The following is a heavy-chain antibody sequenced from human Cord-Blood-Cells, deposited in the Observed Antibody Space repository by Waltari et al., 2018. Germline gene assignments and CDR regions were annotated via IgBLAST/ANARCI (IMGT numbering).Heavy chain of an antibody. CDR1: GFTFMGSA. V-gene: IGHV3-73*02. J-gene: IGHJ4*02. CDR3: TRHLRGYDVPFDY. Sequence: EVQLVESGGGLVQPGGSLKLSCAPSGFTFMGSAMHWVRQASGKGLEWVGRIRSKANSYATAYAASVKGRFTISRDDSKNTAYLQMNSLKTEDTAVYYCTRHLRGYDVPFDYWGQGTLVTVSS. CDR2: IRSKANSYAT. D-gene: IGHD5-12*01.